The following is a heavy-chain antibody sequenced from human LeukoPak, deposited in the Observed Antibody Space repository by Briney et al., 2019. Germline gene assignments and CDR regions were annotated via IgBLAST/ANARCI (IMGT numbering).Heavy chain of an antibody. D-gene: IGHD1-1*01. Sequence: GGSLRLSCAASGFTFSNHGMHWIRQAPGEGLEWLSYISTGSTYTNYANSVKGRFTISRDNAKNSLYLQLNSLRAEDTAVYYRTTEDNLFCHLWGRGTLVTVSS. J-gene: IGHJ2*01. CDR3: TTEDNLFCHL. V-gene: IGHV3-11*05. CDR2: ISTGSTYT. CDR1: GFTFSNHG.